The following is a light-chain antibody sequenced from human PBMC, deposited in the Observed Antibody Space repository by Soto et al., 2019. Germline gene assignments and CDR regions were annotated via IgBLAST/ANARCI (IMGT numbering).Light chain of an antibody. CDR2: SDD. CDR3: AAWDASLSGHV. Sequence: QSVLTQSPSASGTPGQRGTISCYGSSSNIGSYPVYWYQQLPGTAPKLLINSDDQRPSGVPDRFSASKSGTSASLAISGLRYEDEADYYCAAWDASLSGHVFGAGTKLTVL. V-gene: IGLV1-47*02. CDR1: SSNIGSYP. J-gene: IGLJ1*01.